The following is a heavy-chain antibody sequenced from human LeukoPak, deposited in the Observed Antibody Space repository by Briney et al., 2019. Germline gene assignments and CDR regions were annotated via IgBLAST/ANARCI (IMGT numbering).Heavy chain of an antibody. CDR2: INGDGTYT. J-gene: IGHJ4*02. Sequence: GGSLRLSCAASGFAFSSSCMLWVRQGPGKGLVWVARINGDGTYTKYADSVKGRFTISRDNTKNTLYLQMNSLRVEDTAVYYCAIDLSLSFDYWGRGTLVTVSS. CDR3: AIDLSLSFDY. V-gene: IGHV3-74*01. CDR1: GFAFSSSC.